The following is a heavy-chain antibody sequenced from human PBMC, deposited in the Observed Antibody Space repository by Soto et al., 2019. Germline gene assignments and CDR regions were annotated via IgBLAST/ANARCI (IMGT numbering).Heavy chain of an antibody. CDR2: IWYDGSNK. J-gene: IGHJ4*01. V-gene: IGHV3-33*08. D-gene: IGHD2-2*01. Sequence: GGSLRLSCAASGFTFSSYGMHWVRQAPGKGLEWVAVIWYDGSNKYYADSVKGRFTISRDNSKNTLYLQMNSLRAEDTAVYYCARLGYCCSSSCSLDYWGQGTLVTVSS. CDR1: GFTFSSYG. CDR3: ARLGYCCSSSCSLDY.